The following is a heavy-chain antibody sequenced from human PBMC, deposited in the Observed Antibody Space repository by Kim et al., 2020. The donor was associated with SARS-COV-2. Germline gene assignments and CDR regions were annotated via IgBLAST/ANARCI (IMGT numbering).Heavy chain of an antibody. V-gene: IGHV7-4-1*02. J-gene: IGHJ5*02. D-gene: IGHD6-13*01. CDR1: GYTFTSYA. Sequence: ASVKVSCKASGYTFTSYAMNWVRQAPGQGLEWMGWINTNTGNPTYAQGFTGRFVFSLDTSVSTAYLQISSLKAEDTAVYYCARDLIWQEAAAGGGEGFDPWGQGTLVTVSS. CDR2: INTNTGNP. CDR3: ARDLIWQEAAAGGGEGFDP.